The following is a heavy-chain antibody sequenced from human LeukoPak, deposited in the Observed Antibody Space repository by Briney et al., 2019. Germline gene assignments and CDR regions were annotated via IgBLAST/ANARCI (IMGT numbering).Heavy chain of an antibody. Sequence: GGSLRLSCAASGFTFSSYAMHWVRQAPGKGLEWVAATSHDGSNQYYADSVKGRFTISRDNSKNTLYVQMNSLRAEDTAVYYCARDEVGFGELFDWDQGTLVTVSS. CDR1: GFTFSSYA. V-gene: IGHV3-30-3*01. J-gene: IGHJ4*02. D-gene: IGHD3-10*01. CDR2: TSHDGSNQ. CDR3: ARDEVGFGELFD.